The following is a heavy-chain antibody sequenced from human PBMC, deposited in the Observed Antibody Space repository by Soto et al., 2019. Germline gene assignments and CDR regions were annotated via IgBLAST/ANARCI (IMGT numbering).Heavy chain of an antibody. CDR1: GASISTYY. CDR3: ARVVKNSGSYYGIVDYYYGMDV. D-gene: IGHD1-26*01. V-gene: IGHV4-59*12. J-gene: IGHJ6*02. Sequence: SETLSLTCTVSGASISTYYWSWIRQPPGKGLEWIGYISYSGSTNYNPSLKSRVTISVDTSKNQFSLKLSSVTAADTAVYYCARVVKNSGSYYGIVDYYYGMDVWGQGTTVT. CDR2: ISYSGST.